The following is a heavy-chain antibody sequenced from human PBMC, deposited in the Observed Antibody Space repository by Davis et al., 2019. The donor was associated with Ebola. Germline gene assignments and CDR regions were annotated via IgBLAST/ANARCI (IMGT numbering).Heavy chain of an antibody. D-gene: IGHD3-10*01. V-gene: IGHV1-3*04. CDR3: ARVGLRGVFVPFDY. CDR1: GYSFTDYA. CDR2: LNTGNGYT. J-gene: IGHJ4*02. Sequence: ASVKVSCKASGYSFTDYAIHWVRQAPGQWLEWMGWLNTGNGYTEYSQNFQGRVTITRDTSATTAYMELRSLRSEDTAVYYCARVGLRGVFVPFDYWGQGTLVTVSS.